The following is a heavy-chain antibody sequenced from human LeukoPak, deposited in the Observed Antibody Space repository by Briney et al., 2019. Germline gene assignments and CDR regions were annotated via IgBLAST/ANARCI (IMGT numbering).Heavy chain of an antibody. CDR1: GFTFSIYW. CDR3: ARDIYGYFDL. J-gene: IGHJ2*01. Sequence: GGSLRLSCAASGFTFSIYWMHWVRQAPGKGLVWFSRINSDGSSTNYADSVKGRFTISRDNAKNTLYLQMNSLRAEDTAVYYCARDIYGYFDLWGRGTLVTVSS. CDR2: INSDGSST. D-gene: IGHD3-16*01. V-gene: IGHV3-74*01.